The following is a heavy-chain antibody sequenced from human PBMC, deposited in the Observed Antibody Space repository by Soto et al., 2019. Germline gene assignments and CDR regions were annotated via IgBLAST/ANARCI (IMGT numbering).Heavy chain of an antibody. D-gene: IGHD4-17*01. CDR3: ARDRHYGDNNWFDP. CDR1: GGTFSSYS. J-gene: IGHJ5*02. Sequence: QVQLVQSGAEVKKPVSSVKVSCKASGGTFSSYSISWVRQAPGQGLEWMGGIIPIFGTANYAQKFQGRVTITADKSTSTAYMELSSLRSEDTAVYYCARDRHYGDNNWFDPWGQGTLVTVSS. CDR2: IIPIFGTA. V-gene: IGHV1-69*06.